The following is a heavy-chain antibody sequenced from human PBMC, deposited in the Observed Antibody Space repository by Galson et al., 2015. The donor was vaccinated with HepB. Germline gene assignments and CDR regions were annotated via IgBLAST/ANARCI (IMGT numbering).Heavy chain of an antibody. V-gene: IGHV3-7*04. CDR2: IKQDGSER. CDR3: ARGAYYDFWSGRIPNWFDP. J-gene: IGHJ5*02. D-gene: IGHD3-3*01. Sequence: SLRLSCAASGFTFSSYWMSWVRQAPGKGLEWVANIKQDGSERYYVDSVKGRFTISRDNAKNSLYLQMNSLRAEDTAVYYCARGAYYDFWSGRIPNWFDPWGQGTLVTVSS. CDR1: GFTFSSYW.